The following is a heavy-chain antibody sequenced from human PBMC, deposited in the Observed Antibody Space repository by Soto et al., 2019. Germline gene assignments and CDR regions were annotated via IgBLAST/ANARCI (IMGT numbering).Heavy chain of an antibody. V-gene: IGHV3-30*18. CDR2: ISYDGSNK. CDR3: AKERGIIVAGPGYYYGMDV. Sequence: PGGSLRLSCAASGFTFSSYGMHWVRQAPGKGLEWVAVISYDGSNKYYADSVKGRFTISRDNSKNTLYLQMNSLRAEDTAVYYCAKERGIIVAGPGYYYGMDVWGQGTTVTVSS. CDR1: GFTFSSYG. J-gene: IGHJ6*02. D-gene: IGHD5-12*01.